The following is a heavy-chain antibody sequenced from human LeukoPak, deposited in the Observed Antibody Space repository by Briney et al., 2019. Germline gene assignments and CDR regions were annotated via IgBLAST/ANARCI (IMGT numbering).Heavy chain of an antibody. CDR1: GFDISYNY. D-gene: IGHD3-10*01. J-gene: IGHJ4*02. V-gene: IGHV3-53*01. CDR2: IHTGGTT. Sequence: GGSLRLSCVASGFDISYNYVGWVRQAPGKGLEWVSVIHTGGTTHYADSVKGRFTISKDNSNNTVCLQMNSVRVEDTAVYYCARVWFGYFFQWGQGALVTVSS. CDR3: ARVWFGYFFQ.